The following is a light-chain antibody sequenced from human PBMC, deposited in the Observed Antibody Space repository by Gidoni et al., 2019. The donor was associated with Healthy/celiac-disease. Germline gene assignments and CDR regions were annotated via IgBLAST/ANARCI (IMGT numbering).Light chain of an antibody. Sequence: EIVLTQSPGTLSLSPGERATLSCSACQSVSSSYLAWYQHKPGQAPRLLIYGASSRATGIPDRFSGSGSGTDFTLTISRLEPEDFAVYYCQQYGSSRFTFGPGTKVDIK. V-gene: IGKV3-20*01. CDR1: QSVSSSY. CDR3: QQYGSSRFT. J-gene: IGKJ3*01. CDR2: GAS.